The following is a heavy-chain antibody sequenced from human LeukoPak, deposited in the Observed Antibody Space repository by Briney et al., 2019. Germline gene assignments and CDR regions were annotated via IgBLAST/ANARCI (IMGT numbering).Heavy chain of an antibody. D-gene: IGHD2-2*01. J-gene: IGHJ4*02. Sequence: ASVKVSFKASGYTFTVYFMHWFRQAPGQDLEWMGWINPGNGDSYSPQKFQGRVTMTRDTPINTAFMELTILRSDDTAVYYCTRGPAHGGFDYWGQGTLVTVSS. CDR3: TRGPAHGGFDY. CDR2: INPGNGDS. V-gene: IGHV1-2*02. CDR1: GYTFTVYF.